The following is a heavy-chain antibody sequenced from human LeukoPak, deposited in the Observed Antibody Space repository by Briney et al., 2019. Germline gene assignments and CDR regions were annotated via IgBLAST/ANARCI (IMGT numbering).Heavy chain of an antibody. Sequence: PGRSLRLSCTASGFTFGDYALTWVRQAPGKGLEWLGFIRSKTYGGTTELAASVEGRFTISRDDSKSIAYLQMNSLKNEDTAVYYCTRSEYTYYYDGSGYLIDYWGQGTLVTVSS. J-gene: IGHJ4*02. CDR1: GFTFGDYA. D-gene: IGHD3-22*01. CDR3: TRSEYTYYYDGSGYLIDY. CDR2: IRSKTYGGTT. V-gene: IGHV3-49*04.